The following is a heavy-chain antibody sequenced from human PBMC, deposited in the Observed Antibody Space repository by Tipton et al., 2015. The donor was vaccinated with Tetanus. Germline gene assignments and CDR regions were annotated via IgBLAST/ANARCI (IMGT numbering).Heavy chain of an antibody. D-gene: IGHD2-8*02. Sequence: TLSLTCSVSGGSISYYYWSWIRQSPGKGLEWIGHIYYTGDTNYNPSLRSRVTISMDRSENQISLKMTSVTAADTAVYYCAGVTAQRTELYFEHWGQGTQVTVSS. V-gene: IGHV4-59*01. CDR3: AGVTAQRTELYFEH. CDR2: IYYTGDT. J-gene: IGHJ1*01. CDR1: GGSISYYY.